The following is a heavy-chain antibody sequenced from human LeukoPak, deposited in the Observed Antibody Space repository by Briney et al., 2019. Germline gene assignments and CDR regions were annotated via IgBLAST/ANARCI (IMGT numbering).Heavy chain of an antibody. J-gene: IGHJ4*02. Sequence: GSLRLSCATSGFTFTCCGMHWVRQASGKGLEWIGSIYYSGSTYYNPSLKSRVTISVDTSKNQFSLKLSSVTAADTAVYYCVRHQRWLQLTHYFDYWGQGTLVTVSS. CDR1: GFTFTCCGMH. V-gene: IGHV4-39*01. CDR3: VRHQRWLQLTHYFDY. CDR2: IYYSGST. D-gene: IGHD5-24*01.